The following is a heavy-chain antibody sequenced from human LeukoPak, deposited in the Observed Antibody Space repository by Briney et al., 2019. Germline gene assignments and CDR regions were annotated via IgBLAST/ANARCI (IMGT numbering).Heavy chain of an antibody. CDR1: GFTFSSYG. J-gene: IGHJ4*02. Sequence: GGSLRLSCAASGFTFSSYGMHGVRQAPGKGLEWVAVISYDGSNKYYADSVKGRFTISRDNSKNTLYLQMNSLRAEDTAVYYCAKAMYSSSWRHFDYWGQGTLVTVSS. CDR3: AKAMYSSSWRHFDY. V-gene: IGHV3-30*18. D-gene: IGHD6-13*01. CDR2: ISYDGSNK.